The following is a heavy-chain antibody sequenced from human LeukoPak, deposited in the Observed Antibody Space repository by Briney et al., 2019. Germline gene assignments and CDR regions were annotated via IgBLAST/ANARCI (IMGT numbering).Heavy chain of an antibody. CDR2: INPNSGST. J-gene: IGHJ4*02. V-gene: IGHV1-2*02. CDR3: ARGAAYYDFWSGGSVFDY. D-gene: IGHD3-3*01. CDR1: GYTFTGYY. Sequence: GASVKVSCKASGYTFTGYYMHWVRQAPGQGLEWMGWINPNSGSTKYAQKLQGRVTMTRDTSISTAYMELSRLKSDDTAVYYCARGAAYYDFWSGGSVFDYWGQGTLVTVSS.